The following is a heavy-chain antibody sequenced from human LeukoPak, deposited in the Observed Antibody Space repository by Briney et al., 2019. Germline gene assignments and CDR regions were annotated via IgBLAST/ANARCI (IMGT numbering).Heavy chain of an antibody. CDR1: GYTFIHHY. CDR3: AREKWGAVAGDHFDY. J-gene: IGHJ4*02. CDR2: INPNSGGT. Sequence: ASVKVSCKASGYTFIHHYIHWVRQAPGQGLEWMGWINPNSGGTNYAQKFQGRVTMTRDTSISTAYMELSRLRSDDTAVYYCAREKWGAVAGDHFDYWGQGTLVTVSS. V-gene: IGHV1-2*02. D-gene: IGHD6-19*01.